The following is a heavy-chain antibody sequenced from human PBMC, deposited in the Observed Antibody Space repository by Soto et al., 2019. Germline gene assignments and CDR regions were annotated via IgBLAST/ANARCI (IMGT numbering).Heavy chain of an antibody. CDR3: TTDPFGQWLVFDY. D-gene: IGHD6-19*01. V-gene: IGHV3-15*01. Sequence: EVQLVESGGSLVQPGGSLRLSCAASGFTFSDHYMSWVRQAPGKGLEWVGRIKSKTDGGTTDYAAPVKGRFTISRDDSKNTLYLQMNSLKTEDTAVYYCTTDPFGQWLVFDYWGQGTLVTVSS. CDR1: GFTFSDHY. CDR2: IKSKTDGGTT. J-gene: IGHJ4*02.